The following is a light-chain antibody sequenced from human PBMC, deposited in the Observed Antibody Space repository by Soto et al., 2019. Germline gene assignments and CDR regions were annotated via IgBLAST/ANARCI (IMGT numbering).Light chain of an antibody. Sequence: EIVLTQSPATLSLSPGERATLSCRASQSVGTKLAWHQQKPGQAPRLLIYDASNRATGIPGRFSGSGSGTDFTLTISSLEPEDFAMYYCQQRSSWPLTFGGGTKVEIK. CDR3: QQRSSWPLT. CDR1: QSVGTK. V-gene: IGKV3-11*01. CDR2: DAS. J-gene: IGKJ4*01.